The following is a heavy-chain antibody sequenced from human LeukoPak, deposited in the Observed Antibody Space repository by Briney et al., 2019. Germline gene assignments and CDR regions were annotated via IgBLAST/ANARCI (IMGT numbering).Heavy chain of an antibody. D-gene: IGHD2-2*01. CDR2: ISHDGSNK. J-gene: IGHJ4*02. V-gene: IGHV3-30*03. CDR3: ARAPTASYYFDY. CDR1: GFTFNSFG. Sequence: GRSLRLSCAASGFTFNSFGMHWARQAPDKGLEWVAIISHDGSNKYYADSVKGRFTVSRDNSKNTLYLQMNSLRAEDTAVYYCARAPTASYYFDYWGQGTPVTVSS.